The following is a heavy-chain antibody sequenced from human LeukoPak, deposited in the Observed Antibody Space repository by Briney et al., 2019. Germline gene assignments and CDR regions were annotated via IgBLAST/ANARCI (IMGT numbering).Heavy chain of an antibody. J-gene: IGHJ4*02. CDR3: ARDLAKPRGY. CDR1: GFTFSSYA. CDR2: ISYDGSNK. V-gene: IGHV3-30-3*01. Sequence: GGSLRLSCAASGFTFSSYAMHWVRQAPGKGLEWVAVISYDGSNKYYADSVKGRFTISRDNSKNTLYLQMNSLRAEDTAVYYCARDLAKPRGYWGQGTLVTVSS. D-gene: IGHD2-2*02.